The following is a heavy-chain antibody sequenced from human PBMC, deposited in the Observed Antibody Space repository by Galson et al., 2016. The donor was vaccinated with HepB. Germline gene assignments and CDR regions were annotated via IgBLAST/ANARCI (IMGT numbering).Heavy chain of an antibody. Sequence: SLRLSCAASGFTVISNYMTWVRQAPGKGLEWVSVVYSGGSTYYADSVKGRVTISRDNSKNTLYLQMNSLRAGDTAIYYCARDAGYYGMDVWGQGTTVTVSS. V-gene: IGHV3-53*01. CDR1: GFTVISNY. CDR3: ARDAGYYGMDV. CDR2: VYSGGST. J-gene: IGHJ6*02.